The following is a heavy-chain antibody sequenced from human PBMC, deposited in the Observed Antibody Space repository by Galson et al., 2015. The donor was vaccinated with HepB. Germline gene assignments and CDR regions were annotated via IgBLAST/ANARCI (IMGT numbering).Heavy chain of an antibody. CDR3: ARDGFGYGYVRDF. CDR1: GFSFSSHW. D-gene: IGHD5-18*01. Sequence: SLRLSCAASGFSFSSHWMSWVRQAPGKGLEWVANIKQDGSETHCVDSVEGRFTISRDNAKNSLYLQMNSLRAEDTAVYYCARDGFGYGYVRDFWGQGTLVTVSS. CDR2: IKQDGSET. J-gene: IGHJ4*02. V-gene: IGHV3-7*01.